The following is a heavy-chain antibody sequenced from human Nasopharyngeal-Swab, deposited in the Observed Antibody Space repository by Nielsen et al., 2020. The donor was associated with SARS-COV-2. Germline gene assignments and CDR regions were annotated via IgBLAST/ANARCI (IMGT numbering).Heavy chain of an antibody. CDR3: ARSEATVVTTYYYYGMDV. CDR1: GYTFTSYG. CDR2: ISAYNGNT. V-gene: IGHV1-18*01. D-gene: IGHD4-23*01. Sequence: ASVTVSCKASGYTFTSYGISWVRQAPGQGLEWMGWISAYNGNTNYAQKLQGRVTMTTDTSTSTAYMELRSLRSDDTAVYYCARSEATVVTTYYYYGMDVWGQGTTVTVSS. J-gene: IGHJ6*02.